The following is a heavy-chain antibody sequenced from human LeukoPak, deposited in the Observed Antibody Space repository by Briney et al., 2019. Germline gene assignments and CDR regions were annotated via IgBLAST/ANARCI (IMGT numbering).Heavy chain of an antibody. CDR2: IYYSGST. D-gene: IGHD1-1*01. Sequence: SETLSLTCTVSGGSISSYYWSWIRQPLGKGLEWIGYIYYSGSTNYNPSLKSRVTISVDTSKNQFSLKLSSVTAADTAVYYCARGTGPTYYFDYWGQGTLVTVSS. J-gene: IGHJ4*02. CDR1: GGSISSYY. CDR3: ARGTGPTYYFDY. V-gene: IGHV4-59*01.